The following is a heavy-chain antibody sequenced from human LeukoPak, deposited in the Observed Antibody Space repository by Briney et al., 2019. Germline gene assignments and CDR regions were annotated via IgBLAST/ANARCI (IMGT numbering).Heavy chain of an antibody. J-gene: IGHJ6*03. CDR1: GFTFSSYA. V-gene: IGHV3-23*01. Sequence: GGSLRLSCAASGFTFSSYAMSWVRQAPGKGLEWVSAISGSGGSTYYTDSVKGRFTISRDNSKNTLYLQMNSLRAEDTAVYYCAKGLKTGVGPYMGYHYYMDVWGKGATVTVSS. CDR3: AKGLKTGVGPYMGYHYYMDV. D-gene: IGHD3-16*01. CDR2: ISGSGGST.